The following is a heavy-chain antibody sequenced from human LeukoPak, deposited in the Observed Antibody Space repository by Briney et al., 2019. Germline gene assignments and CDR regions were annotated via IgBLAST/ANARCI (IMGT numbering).Heavy chain of an antibody. D-gene: IGHD3-22*01. Sequence: PGGSLRLSCAASGFTFDDYTMHWVRQAPGKGLEWVSLISWDGGSTYYADSVKGRFTISRDNSKNSLYLQMNSLRTEDTALYYCARGEDSSGYWYNWFDPWGQGILVTVSS. CDR1: GFTFDDYT. CDR2: ISWDGGST. J-gene: IGHJ5*02. V-gene: IGHV3-43*01. CDR3: ARGEDSSGYWYNWFDP.